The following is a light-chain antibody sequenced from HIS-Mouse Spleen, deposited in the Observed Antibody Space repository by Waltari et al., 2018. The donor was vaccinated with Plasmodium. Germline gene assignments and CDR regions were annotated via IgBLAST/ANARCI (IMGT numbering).Light chain of an antibody. V-gene: IGKV3-15*01. CDR1: QSVSSN. J-gene: IGKJ2*01. Sequence: EIVMTQSPATLSVSPGERATLSCRASQSVSSNLAWYQQKPGQDSRLLIYGASTRATGIPARFSGSGSWTEFTLTISSLQSEDVAVYYCQQYNNWPPYTFGQGTKLEIK. CDR3: QQYNNWPPYT. CDR2: GAS.